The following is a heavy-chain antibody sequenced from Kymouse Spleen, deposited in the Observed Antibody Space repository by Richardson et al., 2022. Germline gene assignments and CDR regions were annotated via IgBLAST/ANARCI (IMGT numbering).Heavy chain of an antibody. CDR3: ANVVVPAAMYYYYGMDV. J-gene: IGHJ6*02. CDR2: ISYDGSNK. V-gene: IGHV3-30*18. D-gene: IGHD2-2*02. Sequence: QVQLVESGGGVVQPGRSLRLSCAASGFTFSSYGMHWVRQAPGKGLEWVAVISYDGSNKYYADSVKGRFTISRDNSKNTLYLQMNSLRAEDTAVYYCANVVVPAAMYYYYGMDVWGQGTTVTVSS. CDR1: GFTFSSYG.